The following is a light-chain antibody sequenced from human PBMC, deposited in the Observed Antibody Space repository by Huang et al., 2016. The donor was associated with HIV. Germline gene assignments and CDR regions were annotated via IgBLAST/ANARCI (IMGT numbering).Light chain of an antibody. V-gene: IGKV3-20*01. CDR3: LQYDRLPLT. Sequence: EVVLTQSPGTLSLSPGEKATLSCRASQSLRDTYLAWYQQRPGQAPRLLIYAASSRATGIPDRFSGSGSGTDFTLTINGLEPQDFAVYFCLQYDRLPLTFGGGT. CDR1: QSLRDTY. CDR2: AAS. J-gene: IGKJ4*01.